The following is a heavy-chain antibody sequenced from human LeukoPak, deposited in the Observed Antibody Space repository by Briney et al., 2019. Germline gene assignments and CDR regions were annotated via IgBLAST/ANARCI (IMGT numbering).Heavy chain of an antibody. Sequence: PSETLSLTCTVSGGSISSYYWSWIRQPPGKGLEWIGYIYYSGSTNYNPSPKSRVTISVDTSKNQFSLKLSSVTAADTAVYYCARVGRGYSYGYDFDYWGQGTLVTVSS. CDR1: GGSISSYY. J-gene: IGHJ4*02. CDR3: ARVGRGYSYGYDFDY. V-gene: IGHV4-59*08. D-gene: IGHD5-18*01. CDR2: IYYSGST.